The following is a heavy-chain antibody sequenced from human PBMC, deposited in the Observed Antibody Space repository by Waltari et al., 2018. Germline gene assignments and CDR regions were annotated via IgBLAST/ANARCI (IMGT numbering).Heavy chain of an antibody. CDR1: RFTFAVYA. CDR3: VKDRTTVPGNVNWFDP. CDR2: IGGSGGNT. Sequence: EVQLLESGGGLVQPGGSRRLSCKASRFTFAVYAMNWVRQAPGQGLEWVAVIGGSGGNTFYADSVKGRFTISRDNSKNIVYLQMNTLRVEDTATYFCVKDRTTVPGNVNWFDPWGQGTLLTVSS. D-gene: IGHD6-19*01. V-gene: IGHV3-23*01. J-gene: IGHJ5*02.